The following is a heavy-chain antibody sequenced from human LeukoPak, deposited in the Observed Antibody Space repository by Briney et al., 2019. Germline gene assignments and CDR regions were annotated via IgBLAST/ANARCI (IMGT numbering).Heavy chain of an antibody. CDR3: ASGAVVVVAATPPH. CDR2: ISGSGGST. Sequence: PGGSLRLSCAASGFTFSSYAVSWVRQAPGKGLEWVSAISGSGGSTYYADSVKGRFTISRDNSKNTLYLQMNSLRAEDTAVYYCASGAVVVVAATPPHWGQGTLVTVSS. V-gene: IGHV3-23*01. J-gene: IGHJ4*02. CDR1: GFTFSSYA. D-gene: IGHD2-15*01.